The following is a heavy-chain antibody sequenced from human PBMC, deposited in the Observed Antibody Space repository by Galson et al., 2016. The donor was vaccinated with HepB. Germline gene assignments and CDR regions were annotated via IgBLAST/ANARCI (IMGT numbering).Heavy chain of an antibody. CDR1: GFTFSDYY. Sequence: SLRLSCAASGFTFSDYYMSWIRQAPGEGLECVSYISSSGYVIYYADSVKGRFTISRDNTNNSLYLQMKSLRGVDTAVYYFAGEQTGAGLHYYYGRDVWGQGTTVTVSS. D-gene: IGHD1-1*01. CDR3: AGEQTGAGLHYYYGRDV. V-gene: IGHV3-11*01. J-gene: IGHJ6*02. CDR2: ISSSGYVI.